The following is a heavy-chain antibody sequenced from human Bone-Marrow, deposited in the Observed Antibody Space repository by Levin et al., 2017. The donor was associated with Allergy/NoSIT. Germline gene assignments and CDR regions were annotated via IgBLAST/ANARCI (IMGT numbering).Heavy chain of an antibody. Sequence: SETLSLTCAVYGGSFSDDQWGWIRQAPGRGLEGIGEIKHSGSTNYNPSLKSRVTLSLDTSKNQFSLNLTSVTAADTALYFCARVSKNYYFYYMDVWGEGSTVTVSS. V-gene: IGHV4-34*01. J-gene: IGHJ6*03. CDR3: ARVSKNYYFYYMDV. CDR2: IKHSGST. CDR1: GGSFSDDQ.